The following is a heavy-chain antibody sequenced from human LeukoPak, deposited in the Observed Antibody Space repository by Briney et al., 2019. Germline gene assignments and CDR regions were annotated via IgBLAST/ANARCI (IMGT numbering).Heavy chain of an antibody. V-gene: IGHV3-13*01. CDR3: ARGLSGYYIFDY. CDR1: GYTFSSYD. D-gene: IGHD3-22*01. J-gene: IGHJ4*02. Sequence: PGGSLGLSCAASGYTFSSYDMHRVRQATGKGLEWVSAIGTAGDTYYPGSVKGRFTISRENAKNSLYLQMNSLRAGDTAVYYCARGLSGYYIFDYWGQGTLVTVSS. CDR2: IGTAGDT.